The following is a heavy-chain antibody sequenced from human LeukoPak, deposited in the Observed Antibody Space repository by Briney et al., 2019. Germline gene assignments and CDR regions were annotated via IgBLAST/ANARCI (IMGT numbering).Heavy chain of an antibody. CDR3: ARQPGGTAAFDI. CDR1: GASIDSYY. CDR2: THYSGDI. Sequence: SGTLSLTCTVSGASIDSYYWSWIRQPPGKGLEWIGYTHYSGDIKYNPSLKSRLTISVDTSKNEFSLVLTSVTAADTALYYCARQPGGTAAFDIWAQGTMVTVSA. V-gene: IGHV4-59*08. J-gene: IGHJ3*02. D-gene: IGHD1-14*01.